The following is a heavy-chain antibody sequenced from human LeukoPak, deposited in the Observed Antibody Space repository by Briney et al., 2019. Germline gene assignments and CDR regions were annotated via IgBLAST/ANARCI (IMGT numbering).Heavy chain of an antibody. D-gene: IGHD3-22*01. CDR1: GASISSSSYY. CDR3: ARHPGYYDSSGYYVSAFDI. Sequence: SETLSLTCTVSGASISSSSYYWGWIRRYPGKGLEWIGSIYYSGSTYFNPSLKSRVTMSVDTSKNHFSLKLTSVTAADTAVYYCARHPGYYDSSGYYVSAFDIWGQGTMVTVSS. CDR2: IYYSGST. J-gene: IGHJ3*02. V-gene: IGHV4-39*01.